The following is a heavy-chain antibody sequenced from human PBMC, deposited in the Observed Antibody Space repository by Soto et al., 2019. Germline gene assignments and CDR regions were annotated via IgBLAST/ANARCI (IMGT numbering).Heavy chain of an antibody. J-gene: IGHJ3*02. V-gene: IGHV3-48*03. CDR2: ISAHSGNTI. D-gene: IGHD6-19*01. CDR1: GFSFTNFD. CDR3: ARERWKSGWDPGGFDI. Sequence: GGPLRLSCTASGFSFTNFDMNWVRQAPGKGREWVAYISAHSGNTIYYADSVRGRFTISRDNSKNTLYLQRNSLRAEDTSVYCCARERWKSGWDPGGFDIWGQGTVVTVSS.